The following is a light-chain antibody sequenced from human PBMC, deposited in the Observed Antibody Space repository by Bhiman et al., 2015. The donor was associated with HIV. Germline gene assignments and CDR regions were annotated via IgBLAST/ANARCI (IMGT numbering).Light chain of an antibody. V-gene: IGLV2-14*01. CDR2: DVS. Sequence: QSALTQPASVSGSPGQSITISCTGTSSDVGGYDYVSWYQQYPGKAPKLMIYDVSERPSGVSNRFSGSTSGNTASLTISGLQAEDEGDYYCQAWDSSTVVFGGGDQADRP. CDR1: SSDVGGYDY. CDR3: QAWDSSTVV. J-gene: IGLJ2*01.